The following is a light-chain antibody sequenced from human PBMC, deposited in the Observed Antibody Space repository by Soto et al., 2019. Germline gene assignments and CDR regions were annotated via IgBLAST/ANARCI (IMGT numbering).Light chain of an antibody. CDR2: AAS. CDR3: QQYGSSPWT. CDR1: QSVPKNS. J-gene: IGKJ1*01. V-gene: IGKV3-20*01. Sequence: IAFTQSPGTLSLSPGERATLSCRASQSVPKNSLAWYSHKPGQAPRLLIYAASSRAAGTPDRFSGSGSGTDFTLTVSRLEPEDFTVYFCQQYGSSPWTFGQGTKV.